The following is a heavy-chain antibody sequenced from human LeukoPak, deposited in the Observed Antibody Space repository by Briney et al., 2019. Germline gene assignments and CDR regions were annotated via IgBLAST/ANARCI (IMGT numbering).Heavy chain of an antibody. J-gene: IGHJ6*03. CDR3: AREGGYSYGWQGYYYYMDV. D-gene: IGHD5-18*01. CDR2: ISSGSSNI. V-gene: IGHV3-21*03. CDR1: GFTFCSYS. Sequence: SLRFSCAASGFTFCSYSMEWVGQGQGKGRVWVSSISSGSSNIYYADSVKGRFTISRDNAKNSLYLQTNSLRAEDTAVYYCAREGGYSYGWQGYYYYMDVWGKGTTVTVSS.